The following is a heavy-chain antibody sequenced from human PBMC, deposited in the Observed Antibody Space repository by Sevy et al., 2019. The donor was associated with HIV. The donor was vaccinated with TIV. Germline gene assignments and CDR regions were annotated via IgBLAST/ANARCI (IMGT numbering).Heavy chain of an antibody. CDR2: IWYDGTNK. J-gene: IGHJ4*02. D-gene: IGHD4-17*01. Sequence: GGSLRLSCAASGFNFSIYGMHWVRQAPGKGLEWVALIWYDGTNKYYRDSVKSRFTISRDNSKNTLFLQMNSLRAEDTGLYYCVRGRDYGNFDFWGQGTLVTVSS. V-gene: IGHV3-33*01. CDR3: VRGRDYGNFDF. CDR1: GFNFSIYG.